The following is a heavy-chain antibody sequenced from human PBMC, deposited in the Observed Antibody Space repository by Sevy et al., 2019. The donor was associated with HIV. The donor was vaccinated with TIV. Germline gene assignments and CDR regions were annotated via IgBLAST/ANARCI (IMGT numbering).Heavy chain of an antibody. J-gene: IGHJ6*02. Sequence: ASVKVSCKTSGGTFINFAITWVRQAPGQGLEWMGGFIPLFDTTNYAQKFQVRVTLTADGSTATAYMELSSLRSEDTAVYYCATSYYDSSSYGRLFYYGMVVWGQGTTVSGSS. CDR1: GGTFINFA. D-gene: IGHD3-22*01. CDR3: ATSYYDSSSYGRLFYYGMVV. V-gene: IGHV1-69*13. CDR2: FIPLFDTT.